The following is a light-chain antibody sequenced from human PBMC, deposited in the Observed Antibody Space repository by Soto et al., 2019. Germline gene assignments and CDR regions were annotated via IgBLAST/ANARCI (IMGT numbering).Light chain of an antibody. J-gene: IGLJ2*01. V-gene: IGLV1-51*01. CDR2: DNN. CDR1: SSNIGDNY. CDR3: ATLDSSLTAMF. Sequence: QSVLTQPPSVSAAPGQKVTISCSGSSSNIGDNYVSWYQQLPGTAPKLLIYDNNKRPSGIPDRFSGSKSGTSATLGITGLQTGDEADYYCATLDSSLTAMFFGGGTKLTVL.